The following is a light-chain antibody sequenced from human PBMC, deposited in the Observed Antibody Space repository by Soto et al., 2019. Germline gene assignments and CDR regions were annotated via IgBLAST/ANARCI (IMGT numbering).Light chain of an antibody. CDR2: DAS. CDR3: QQYQSYSRT. Sequence: DIQMTQSPSTLSASVGDRVTITCRASQSISSWLAWYQQKPGKAPKLLIYDASSLESGVPSRFSGSGSGTEFTLTISSLKPDDFATYYCQQYQSYSRTFGQGTKVE. V-gene: IGKV1-5*01. J-gene: IGKJ1*01. CDR1: QSISSW.